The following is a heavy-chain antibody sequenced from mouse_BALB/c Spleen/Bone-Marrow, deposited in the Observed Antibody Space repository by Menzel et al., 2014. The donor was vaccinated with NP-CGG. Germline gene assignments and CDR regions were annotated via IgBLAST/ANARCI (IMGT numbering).Heavy chain of an antibody. CDR3: ARGYYDYDLDY. D-gene: IGHD2-4*01. CDR2: IDPANGNT. CDR1: GFNIKDTY. J-gene: IGHJ2*01. Sequence: VPVVESGAELVKPGASVKLSCTASGFNIKDTYMHWVKQRPEQGLEWIGRIDPANGNTKYDPKFQGKATITANTSSNTAYLQLSSLTSEDTAVYYGARGYYDYDLDYWGQGTTLTVSS. V-gene: IGHV14-3*02.